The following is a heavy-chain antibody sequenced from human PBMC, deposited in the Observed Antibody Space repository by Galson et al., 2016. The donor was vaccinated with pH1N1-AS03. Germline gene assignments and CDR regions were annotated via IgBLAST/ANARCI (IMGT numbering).Heavy chain of an antibody. CDR2: ISFTSDYR. Sequence: SLRLSCAVSGFSLSDYYMTWIRQAPGKGLEWVAYISFTSDYRHYADSVKGRFTISRDNAKDSLYLQMDSLRVEDTAVYYCARARGGEDAWSQDVWGQGTTVTVSS. V-gene: IGHV3-11*03. D-gene: IGHD2-21*01. CDR1: GFSLSDYY. CDR3: ARARGGEDAWSQDV. J-gene: IGHJ6*02.